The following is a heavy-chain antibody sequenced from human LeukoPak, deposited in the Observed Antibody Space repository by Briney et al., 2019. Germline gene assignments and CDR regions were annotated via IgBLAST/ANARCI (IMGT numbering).Heavy chain of an antibody. CDR2: TREDGSEK. CDR1: GFTFSTYW. Sequence: GGSLRLSCTASGFTFSTYWMSWVRQAPGKGLEWVANTREDGSEKYYVDSVKGRFTISRDNAKNSLYLQMNSLRAEDTAVYYCARESGNGYVDVWGQGTTVTVSS. J-gene: IGHJ6*02. CDR3: ARESGNGYVDV. D-gene: IGHD1-26*01. V-gene: IGHV3-7*01.